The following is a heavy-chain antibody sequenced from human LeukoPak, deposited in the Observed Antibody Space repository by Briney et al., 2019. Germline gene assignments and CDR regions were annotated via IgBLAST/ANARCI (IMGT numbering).Heavy chain of an antibody. CDR2: IYPGDSDT. CDR3: ARPLPYSYDSSGYHAGY. V-gene: IGHV5-51*01. D-gene: IGHD3-22*01. J-gene: IGHJ4*02. CDR1: GYSFTSYW. Sequence: GESLKISCKGSGYSFTSYWIGWVRQMPGKGLEWMGIIYPGDSDTRYSPSFQGQVTISADKSISTAYLQWGSLKASDTAMYYCARPLPYSYDSSGYHAGYWGQGTLVTVSS.